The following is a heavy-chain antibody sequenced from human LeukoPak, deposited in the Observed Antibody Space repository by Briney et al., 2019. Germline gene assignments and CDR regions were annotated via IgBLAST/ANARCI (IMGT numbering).Heavy chain of an antibody. CDR3: ARVRHWFDP. Sequence: SETLSLTCTVSGGSISSSSYYWGWIRQPPGKGLEWIGSIYYSGSTYYNPSLKSRVTISVDTSKNQFSLKLSSVTAADTAVYYCARVRHWFDPWGQGTLVTVSS. V-gene: IGHV4-39*07. CDR1: GGSISSSSYY. J-gene: IGHJ5*02. CDR2: IYYSGST.